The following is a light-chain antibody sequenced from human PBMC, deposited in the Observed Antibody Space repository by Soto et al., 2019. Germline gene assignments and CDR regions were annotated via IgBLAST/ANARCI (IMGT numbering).Light chain of an antibody. CDR1: QSISSW. Sequence: DIQMTQSASTRSAPVLDXVTIPCRASQSISSWLAWYQQKPGKAPKLLIYKASTLKSGVPSRFSGSGSGTEFTLTISSLQPDDFATYYCQHYNSYSEAFGQGTKVDIK. J-gene: IGKJ1*01. CDR2: KAS. V-gene: IGKV1-5*03. CDR3: QHYNSYSEA.